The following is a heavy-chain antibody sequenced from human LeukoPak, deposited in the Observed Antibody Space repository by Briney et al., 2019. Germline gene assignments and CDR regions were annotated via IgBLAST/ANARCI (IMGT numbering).Heavy chain of an antibody. CDR2: IKQDGGEK. CDR3: ARNKGWELPAELDS. Sequence: GGSLRLSCAASGFTFKNSWMSWVRQAPGKGLEWVSNIKQDGGEKYYVDSVKGRFTISRDDAKTSVYLQMNSLRAEDTAVYYCARNKGWELPAELDSWGQGTLVTVSS. V-gene: IGHV3-7*01. CDR1: GFTFKNSW. D-gene: IGHD2-15*01. J-gene: IGHJ4*02.